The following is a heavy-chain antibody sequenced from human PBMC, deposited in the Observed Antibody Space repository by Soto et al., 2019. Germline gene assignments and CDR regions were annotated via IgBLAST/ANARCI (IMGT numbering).Heavy chain of an antibody. V-gene: IGHV4-59*01. D-gene: IGHD6-6*01. Sequence: SETLSLTCTVSGGSISSYYWSWIRQPPGKGLEWIGYIYYSGSTNYNPSLKSRVTISVDTSKNQFSLKLSSVTAADTAVYYCGSPAGPYSSLGKVDYWGQGTLVTVSS. J-gene: IGHJ4*02. CDR3: GSPAGPYSSLGKVDY. CDR1: GGSISSYY. CDR2: IYYSGST.